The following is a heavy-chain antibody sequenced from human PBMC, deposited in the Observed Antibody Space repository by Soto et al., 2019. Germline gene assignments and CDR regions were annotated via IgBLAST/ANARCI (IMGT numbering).Heavy chain of an antibody. Sequence: PGGSLRLSCAASGFTFDDYAMHWVRQAPGKGLEWVSGISWNSGSIGYADSVKGRFTISRDNAKNSLYLQMNSLRAEDTALYYCAKDMAGVAAAGTPYYYYYYGMDVWGQGTTVTVSS. V-gene: IGHV3-9*01. J-gene: IGHJ6*02. CDR2: ISWNSGSI. CDR1: GFTFDDYA. D-gene: IGHD6-13*01. CDR3: AKDMAGVAAAGTPYYYYYYGMDV.